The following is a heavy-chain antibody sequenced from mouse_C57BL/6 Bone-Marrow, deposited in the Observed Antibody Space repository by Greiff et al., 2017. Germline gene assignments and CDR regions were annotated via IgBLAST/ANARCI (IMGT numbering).Heavy chain of an antibody. CDR3: ARHGTMVTTFYAMDY. V-gene: IGHV5-15*01. D-gene: IGHD2-1*01. CDR2: ISNLAYSI. CDR1: GFTFSDYG. Sequence: EVQGVESGGGLVQPGGSLKLSCAASGFTFSDYGMAWVRQAPRKGPEWVAFISNLAYSIYYADTVTGRFTISRENAKNTLYLEMSSLRSEDTAMYYCARHGTMVTTFYAMDYWGQGTSVTVSS. J-gene: IGHJ4*01.